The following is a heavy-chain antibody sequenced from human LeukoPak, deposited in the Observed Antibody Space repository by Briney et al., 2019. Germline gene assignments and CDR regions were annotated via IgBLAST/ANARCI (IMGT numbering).Heavy chain of an antibody. V-gene: IGHV1-3*01. CDR2: INAGNGNT. CDR1: GYIFTSYA. CDR3: ARSVAYGDAYYLDY. D-gene: IGHD4-17*01. Sequence: ASVKVSCKASGYIFTSYAMYWVRQAPGQRLEWMGWINAGNGNTKYSQNFQGRVTITRDTSATIAYMELSSLRSEDTAVYYCARSVAYGDAYYLDYWGQGTLVTVSS. J-gene: IGHJ4*02.